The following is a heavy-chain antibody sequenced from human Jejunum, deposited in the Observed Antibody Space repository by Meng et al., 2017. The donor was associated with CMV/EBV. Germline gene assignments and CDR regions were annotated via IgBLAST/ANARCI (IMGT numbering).Heavy chain of an antibody. V-gene: IGHV3-30*10. D-gene: IGHD2-2*01. J-gene: IGHJ4*02. CDR2: ISHDGSKT. CDR3: AAEYQLMNAPYYEY. Sequence: GRNFNRYGMHWVRQAPGKGLEWVATISHDGSKTYYRESVRGRFAILRDNSKNTLALQLNSLRADDTAVYYCAAEYQLMNAPYYEYWGQGTVVTVSS. CDR1: GRNFNRYG.